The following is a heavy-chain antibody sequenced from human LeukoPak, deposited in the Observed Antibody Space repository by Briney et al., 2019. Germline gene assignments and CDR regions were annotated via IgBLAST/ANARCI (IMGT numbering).Heavy chain of an antibody. V-gene: IGHV1-24*01. CDR1: GYTVTEFS. CDR3: ATGQTTAVLVDTLHF. J-gene: IGHJ4*02. Sequence: ASVKVSCKVSGYTVTEFSIHWVRQPPGKGLEWMGGFDPDEAETVFARKFQGRVTMTEDTSTNTAYMELTSLRSEDTAVYYCATGQTTAVLVDTLHFWGQGTLVTVSS. D-gene: IGHD4-17*01. CDR2: FDPDEAET.